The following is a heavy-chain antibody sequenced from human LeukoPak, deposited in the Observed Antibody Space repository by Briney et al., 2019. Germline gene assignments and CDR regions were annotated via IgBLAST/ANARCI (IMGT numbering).Heavy chain of an antibody. CDR3: AKPGIAAAGH. V-gene: IGHV3-74*01. D-gene: IGHD6-13*01. CDR1: GFTFSSYA. J-gene: IGHJ4*02. Sequence: GGSLRLSCAASGFTFSSYAMSWVRQAPGKGLVWVSRINRDGSSTSYADSVKGRFTISRDNAKNPLYLQMNSLRAEDTAVYYCAKPGIAAAGHWGQGTLVTVSS. CDR2: INRDGSST.